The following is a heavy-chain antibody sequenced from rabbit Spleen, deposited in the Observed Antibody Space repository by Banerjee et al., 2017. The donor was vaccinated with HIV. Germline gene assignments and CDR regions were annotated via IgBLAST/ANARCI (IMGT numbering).Heavy chain of an antibody. Sequence: QSLEESGGDLVQPEGSLTLTCKASGVSFSISSYMCWVRQAPGKGLEWIACIDTSDGDTDYANWPKGRFTISSDNAQNTVFLQLNSLTVADTATYFCARDPAYSSGSGSTIPYLWGQGTLVTVS. CDR2: IDTSDGDT. D-gene: IGHD1-1*01. CDR1: GVSFSISSY. CDR3: ARDPAYSSGSGSTIPYL. V-gene: IGHV1S40*01. J-gene: IGHJ3*01.